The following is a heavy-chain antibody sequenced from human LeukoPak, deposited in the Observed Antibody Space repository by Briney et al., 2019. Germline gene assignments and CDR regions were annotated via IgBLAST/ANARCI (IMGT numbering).Heavy chain of an antibody. V-gene: IGHV3-48*04. CDR3: ARDSYCSGGSCYASAFDI. CDR1: GFTFSSYS. J-gene: IGHJ3*02. CDR2: ISSSSSTI. Sequence: GGSLRLSCAASGFTFSSYSMNWVRQAPGKGLEWVSYISSSSSTIYYADSVKGRFTISRDNAKNSLYLQMNSLRAEDTAVYYCARDSYCSGGSCYASAFDIWGQGTMFTVSS. D-gene: IGHD2-15*01.